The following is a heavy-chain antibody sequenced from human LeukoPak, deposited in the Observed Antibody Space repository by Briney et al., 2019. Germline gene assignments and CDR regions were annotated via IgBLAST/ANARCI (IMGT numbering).Heavy chain of an antibody. CDR3: AREEAVAGRGFDP. J-gene: IGHJ5*02. V-gene: IGHV4-59*01. CDR1: GGSISSYY. Sequence: SETLSLTCTVSGGSISSYYWSWIRRPPGKGLEWIGYIYYSGSTNYNPSLKSRVTISVDTSKNQFSLNLSSVTAADTAVYYCAREEAVAGRGFDPWGQGTLVTVSS. CDR2: IYYSGST. D-gene: IGHD6-19*01.